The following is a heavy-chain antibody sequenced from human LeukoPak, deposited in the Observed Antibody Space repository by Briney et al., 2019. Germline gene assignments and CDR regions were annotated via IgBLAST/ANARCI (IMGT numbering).Heavy chain of an antibody. Sequence: ASVKVPCKVSGYTLTELSMHWVRQAPGKGLEWMGGFDPEDGETIYAQKFQGRVTMTEDTSTDTAYMELSSLRSEDTAVYYCATAHEVAGDFDYWGQGTLVTVSS. CDR1: GYTLTELS. CDR2: FDPEDGET. CDR3: ATAHEVAGDFDY. J-gene: IGHJ4*02. V-gene: IGHV1-24*01. D-gene: IGHD6-19*01.